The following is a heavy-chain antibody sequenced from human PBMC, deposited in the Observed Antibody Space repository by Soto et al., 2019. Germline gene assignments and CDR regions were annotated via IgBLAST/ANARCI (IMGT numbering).Heavy chain of an antibody. Sequence: EVQLVQSGAEVKKPGESLKISCKGSGYSFTSYWIGWVRQMPGKGLEWMGIIYPGDSDTRYSPSFKGQVTISAHKSIGTAYLQWSSLKASDTDMYYCARHKHSSSYPAGYYYYGMDVWGQGTTVTVSS. D-gene: IGHD6-13*01. CDR2: IYPGDSDT. CDR3: ARHKHSSSYPAGYYYYGMDV. J-gene: IGHJ6*02. V-gene: IGHV5-51*01. CDR1: GYSFTSYW.